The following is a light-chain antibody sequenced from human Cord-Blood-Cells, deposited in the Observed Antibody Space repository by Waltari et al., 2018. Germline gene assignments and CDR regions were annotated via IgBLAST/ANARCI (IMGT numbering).Light chain of an antibody. CDR1: TGAVTSGHY. CDR3: LLSYSGWV. CDR2: DTS. Sequence: QAVVTQEPSLTVSPGGTVTLPCGSSTGAVTSGHYPYWFQQKPGQAPRTLIYDTSNKHSWTPARFSGSLLGGKAALTLSGAQPEDEAEYYCLLSYSGWVFGGGTKLTVL. V-gene: IGLV7-46*01. J-gene: IGLJ3*02.